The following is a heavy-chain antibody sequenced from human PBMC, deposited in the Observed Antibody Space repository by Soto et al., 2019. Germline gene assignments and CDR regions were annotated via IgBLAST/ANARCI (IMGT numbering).Heavy chain of an antibody. D-gene: IGHD3-22*01. CDR3: ARDQLRPGILYSLGVLLPEYGL. Sequence: GALRLPCAASLFALRTFAMTWVCHAPGKGLEWVAAISVIGNNAYYAGAVKGRFTISRDNSQNSVFLQMSSLRADDTAVYYCARDQLRPGILYSLGVLLPEYGLWAQGTLVPVS. J-gene: IGHJ4*02. CDR2: ISVIGNNA. CDR1: LFALRTFA. V-gene: IGHV3-23*01.